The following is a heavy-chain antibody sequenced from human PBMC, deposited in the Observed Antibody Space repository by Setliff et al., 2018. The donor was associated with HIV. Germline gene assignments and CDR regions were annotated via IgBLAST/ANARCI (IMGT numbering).Heavy chain of an antibody. D-gene: IGHD1-26*01. CDR3: ASSGGYPDYFDS. CDR1: GYTFSGYY. V-gene: IGHV1-2*02. Sequence: ASVKVSCKASGYTFSGYYFHWVRQAPGQGLEWMGWINPNSGGTNYAQKFHGRVTMTTDTSISTAYMVLSRLRSDDAAMYYCASSGGYPDYFDSWGQGTLVTVS. J-gene: IGHJ4*02. CDR2: INPNSGGT.